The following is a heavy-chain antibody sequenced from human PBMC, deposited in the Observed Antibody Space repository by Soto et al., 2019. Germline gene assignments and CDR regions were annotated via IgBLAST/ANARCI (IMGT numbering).Heavy chain of an antibody. D-gene: IGHD3-22*01. CDR2: ISSSSSYI. V-gene: IGHV3-21*01. J-gene: IGHJ4*02. CDR1: GFTFSSYS. CDR3: ARDSPVRSPPVNFDY. Sequence: GGSLRLSCAASGFTFSSYSMNWVRQAPGKGLEWVSSISSSSSYIYYADSVKGRFTISRDNAKNSLYLQMNSLRAEDTAVYYCARDSPVRSPPVNFDYWGQGTLVTVSS.